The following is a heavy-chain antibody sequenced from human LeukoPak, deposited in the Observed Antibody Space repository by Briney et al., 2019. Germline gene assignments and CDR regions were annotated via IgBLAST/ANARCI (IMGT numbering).Heavy chain of an antibody. D-gene: IGHD2-21*02. J-gene: IGHJ6*03. CDR2: ISSSSSTM. V-gene: IGHV3-48*01. Sequence: PGGSLRLSCAASGFTFSSYSMNWVRQAPGKGLEWVSYISSSSSTMYYADSVKGRFTISRDNAKNSLHLQMNSLRAEDTAVYYCAGRHIVVVTAIPGEYYTDVWGKGTTVTVSS. CDR3: AGRHIVVVTAIPGEYYTDV. CDR1: GFTFSSYS.